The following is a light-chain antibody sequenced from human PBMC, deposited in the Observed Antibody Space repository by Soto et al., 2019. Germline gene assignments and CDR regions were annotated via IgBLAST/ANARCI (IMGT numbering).Light chain of an antibody. CDR1: QSVNSNF. J-gene: IGKJ3*01. V-gene: IGKV3-20*01. CDR2: GAS. Sequence: EIVLTQSPGTLSVSPGERVTLSCRASQSVNSNFLAWYQQRPGQAPRLLLFGASYRATVTPDRFSGSGSGTDFTLTISRLDAEDFAVYYCQQYSSSPPEFTFGPGTRVDSK. CDR3: QQYSSSPPEFT.